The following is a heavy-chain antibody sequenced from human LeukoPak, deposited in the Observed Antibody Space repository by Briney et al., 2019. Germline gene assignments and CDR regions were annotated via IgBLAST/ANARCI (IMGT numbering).Heavy chain of an antibody. Sequence: PSETLSLTCTVSGGSISSSSYYWGWIRQPPGKGLEWIGSIYYSGSTYYNPSLKSRVTISVDTSKNQFSLRLSSVTAADTAVYYCARVLAARPAYFDYWGQGTLVTVSS. V-gene: IGHV4-39*07. J-gene: IGHJ4*02. CDR1: GGSISSSSYY. CDR2: IYYSGST. CDR3: ARVLAARPAYFDY. D-gene: IGHD6-6*01.